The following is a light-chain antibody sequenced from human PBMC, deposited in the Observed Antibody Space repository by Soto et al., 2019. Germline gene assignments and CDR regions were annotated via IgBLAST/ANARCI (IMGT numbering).Light chain of an antibody. V-gene: IGLV1-40*01. CDR3: GSHDDRLSAPYV. Sequence: QSVLAQPPSVSGAPGQRVTISCTGSSSNIGAGYDVHWYQQLPGTAPKLLIYGNSNRPSGVPDRFSGSKSGTSASLAITGLQAEDDAYYYCGSHDDRLSAPYVRASGTKVTVL. CDR1: SSNIGAGYD. J-gene: IGLJ1*01. CDR2: GNS.